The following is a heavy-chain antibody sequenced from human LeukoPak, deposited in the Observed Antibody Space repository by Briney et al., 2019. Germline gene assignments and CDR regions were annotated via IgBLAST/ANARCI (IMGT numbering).Heavy chain of an antibody. CDR3: ARLGDYIDY. J-gene: IGHJ4*02. Sequence: GEPLKTSCKGSGYSFTSSWFGWVRQLPGKGLEWRGIIYPGDSDTRYSPAFQGQVTISADKSISTAYLQWSSLKASDTAMYYCARLGDYIDYWGQGTLVTVSS. V-gene: IGHV5-51*01. CDR2: IYPGDSDT. CDR1: GYSFTSSW.